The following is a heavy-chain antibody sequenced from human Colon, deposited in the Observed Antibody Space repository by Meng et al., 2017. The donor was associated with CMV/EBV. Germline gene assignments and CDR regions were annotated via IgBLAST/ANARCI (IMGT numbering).Heavy chain of an antibody. J-gene: IGHJ5*02. CDR2: INSDGSST. V-gene: IGHV3-74*01. Sequence: GGSLRLSCAASGFTFSTYTMTWVRQAPGKGLDWVSRINSDGSSTSYADSVKGRFTISRDNAKNTLYLQMNSLRAEDTAVYYCARDQGWFDPWGQGTLVTVSS. CDR1: GFTFSTYT. CDR3: ARDQGWFDP.